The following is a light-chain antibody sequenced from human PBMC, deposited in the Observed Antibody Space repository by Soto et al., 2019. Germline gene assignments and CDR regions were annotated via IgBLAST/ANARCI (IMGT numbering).Light chain of an antibody. J-gene: IGKJ2*01. CDR3: QQYGGSPYT. CDR2: GAS. CDR1: QSVRSSQ. V-gene: IGKV3-20*01. Sequence: EIVLTQSPGTLSLSPGERATLSCRASQSVRSSQLAWYQQKPGQAPRLLIYGASSRATGIPDRFSGSGSGTDFTLTISRLEPEDFAVYYCQQYGGSPYTFGQGTKLEIK.